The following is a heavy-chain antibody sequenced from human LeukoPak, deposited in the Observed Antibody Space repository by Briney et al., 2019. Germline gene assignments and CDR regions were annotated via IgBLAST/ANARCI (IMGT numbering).Heavy chain of an antibody. V-gene: IGHV4-38-2*02. CDR2: IYHSGST. D-gene: IGHD6-19*01. J-gene: IGHJ5*02. CDR3: ATMQGIAVAGTTASS. CDR1: GYSLSSGYY. Sequence: SETLSLTCTVSGYSLSSGYYWGWIRQPPGKGLEWIGSIYHSGSTYYNPSLKSRVTISVDTSKNQFSLKLSSVTAADTAVYYCATMQGIAVAGTTASSWGQGTLVTVSS.